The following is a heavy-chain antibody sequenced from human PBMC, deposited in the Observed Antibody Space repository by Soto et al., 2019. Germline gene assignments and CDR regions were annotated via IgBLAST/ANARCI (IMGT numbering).Heavy chain of an antibody. D-gene: IGHD5-12*01. CDR3: ARNIVGTIFLY. CDR1: GGSISSSAYY. Sequence: SETLSLTCTVSGGSISSSAYYWGWIRQPPGRGLEWIGSIFYSGSTSYNPSFKSRVTISVDTSKNHFSLQLSSVTAADTAVYYCARNIVGTIFLYWGQGTLVTVSS. V-gene: IGHV4-39*02. CDR2: IFYSGST. J-gene: IGHJ4*02.